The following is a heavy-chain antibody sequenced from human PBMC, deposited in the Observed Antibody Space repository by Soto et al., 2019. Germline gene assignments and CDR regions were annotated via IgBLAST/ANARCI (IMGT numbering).Heavy chain of an antibody. J-gene: IGHJ6*03. V-gene: IGHV4-59*01. CDR3: ARATTGGVHINNYCPYYMDV. CDR2: IYYSGGT. D-gene: IGHD2-8*02. Sequence: SETLSLTCTVSGGSISSYSWSWIRQPPGRGLECIGYIYYSGGTNYNPSLKSRVTISVDTSKSQFSLKLSSVTAADTAAYYCARATTGGVHINNYCPYYMDVWGKGTTVTVSS. CDR1: GGSISSYS.